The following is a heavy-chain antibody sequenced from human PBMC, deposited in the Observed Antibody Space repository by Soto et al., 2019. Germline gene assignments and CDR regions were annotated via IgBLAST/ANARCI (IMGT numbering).Heavy chain of an antibody. Sequence: GASVKVSCKASGGTFSSYAISWVRQAPGQGLEWMGGIIPIFGTANYAQKFQGRVTITADESTSTAYMELSSLRSEYTAVYYCARDGSLSSNWFDPWGQGTLVTVSS. D-gene: IGHD2-2*03. V-gene: IGHV1-69*13. CDR2: IIPIFGTA. CDR1: GGTFSSYA. CDR3: ARDGSLSSNWFDP. J-gene: IGHJ5*02.